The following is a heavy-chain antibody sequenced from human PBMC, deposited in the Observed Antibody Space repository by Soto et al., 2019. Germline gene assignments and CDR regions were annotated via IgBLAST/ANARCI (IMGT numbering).Heavy chain of an antibody. D-gene: IGHD4-17*01. Sequence: ASVKVSCKASGYTFSSYDINWVRQATGQGLEWMGWMNPNSGNTGYAQKFQGRVTMTRNTSISTAYMELSSLRSEDTAVYYCARGGITVTGGAFDIWGQGTMVTVSS. CDR1: GYTFSSYD. CDR2: MNPNSGNT. J-gene: IGHJ3*02. V-gene: IGHV1-8*01. CDR3: ARGGITVTGGAFDI.